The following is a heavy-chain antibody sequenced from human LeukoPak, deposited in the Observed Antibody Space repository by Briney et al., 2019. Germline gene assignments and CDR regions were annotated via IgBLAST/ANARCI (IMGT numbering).Heavy chain of an antibody. CDR2: IIPIFGTA. Sequence: SVKVSCKASGGTFSSYAISWVRQAPGQGLEWMGGIIPIFGTANYAQKFQGRVTITADESTSTAYMELSSLRSEETAVYYCARDEAVAGTFDYWGQGTLVTVSS. CDR3: ARDEAVAGTFDY. J-gene: IGHJ4*02. CDR1: GGTFSSYA. D-gene: IGHD6-19*01. V-gene: IGHV1-69*13.